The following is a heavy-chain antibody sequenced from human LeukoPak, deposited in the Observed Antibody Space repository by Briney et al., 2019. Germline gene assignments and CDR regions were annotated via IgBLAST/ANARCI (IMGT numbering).Heavy chain of an antibody. V-gene: IGHV4-59*12. CDR3: ARRSPYCSGGTCYSGDDVFDI. D-gene: IGHD2-15*01. CDR2: IHYSGST. CDR1: GGSISTYY. J-gene: IGHJ3*02. Sequence: SETLSLTCTVSGGSISTYYWSWIRQPPGKGLEWIAYIHYSGSTNYNPSLKSRVTISVDTSKNQFSLRLSSVTAADTAVYYCARRSPYCSGGTCYSGDDVFDIWGQGTMVTVSS.